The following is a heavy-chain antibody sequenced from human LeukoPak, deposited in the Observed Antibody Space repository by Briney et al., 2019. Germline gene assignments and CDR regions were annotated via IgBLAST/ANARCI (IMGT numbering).Heavy chain of an antibody. J-gene: IGHJ4*02. CDR3: ARAEYGSGSSPQRY. D-gene: IGHD3-10*01. V-gene: IGHV1-69*05. CDR1: GGTFSSYA. Sequence: SVNVSCKASGGTFSSYAISWVRQAPGQGLEWMGGIIPIFGTANYAQKLQGRVTMTTDTSTSTAYMELRSLRSDDTAVYYCARAEYGSGSSPQRYWGQGTLVTVSS. CDR2: IIPIFGTA.